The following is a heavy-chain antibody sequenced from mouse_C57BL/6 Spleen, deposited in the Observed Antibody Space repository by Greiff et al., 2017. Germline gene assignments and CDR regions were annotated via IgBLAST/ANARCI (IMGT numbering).Heavy chain of an antibody. CDR3: ARADSSGYGWFAY. CDR1: GYTFTSYW. CDR2: INPSNGGT. V-gene: IGHV1-53*01. Sequence: QVQLKQPGTELVKPGASVKLSCKASGYTFTSYWMHWVKQRPGQGLEWIGNINPSNGGTNYNEKFKSKATLTVDKSSSTAYMQLSSLTSEDSAVYYCARADSSGYGWFAYWGQGTLVTVSA. D-gene: IGHD3-2*02. J-gene: IGHJ3*01.